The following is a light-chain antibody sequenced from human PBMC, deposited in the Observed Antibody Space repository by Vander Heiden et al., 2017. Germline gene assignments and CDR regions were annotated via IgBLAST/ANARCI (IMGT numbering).Light chain of an antibody. Sequence: DIQMPQSPSTLSASVGDRVTITCQASHDISNYLNWYQQKPGKAPKLLIYGASSLETGVPSRFSGSGSGADFTFTISSLQPEDIATYYCQQYDNLPITFGQGTRLEIK. J-gene: IGKJ5*01. CDR1: HDISNY. CDR2: GAS. V-gene: IGKV1-33*01. CDR3: QQYDNLPIT.